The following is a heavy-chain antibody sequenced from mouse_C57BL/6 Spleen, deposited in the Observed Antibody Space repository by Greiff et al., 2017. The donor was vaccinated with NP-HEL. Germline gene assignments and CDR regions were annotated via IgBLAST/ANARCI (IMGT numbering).Heavy chain of an antibody. CDR3: ARWDYGNFDV. Sequence: QVQLKQPGAELVMPGASVKLSCKASGYTFTSYWMHWVKQRPGQGLEWIGEIDPSDSYTNYNQKFKGKSTLTVDKSSSTAYMQLSSLTSEDSAVYYCARWDYGNFDVWGTGTTVTVSS. CDR1: GYTFTSYW. CDR2: IDPSDSYT. V-gene: IGHV1-69*01. J-gene: IGHJ1*03. D-gene: IGHD1-1*01.